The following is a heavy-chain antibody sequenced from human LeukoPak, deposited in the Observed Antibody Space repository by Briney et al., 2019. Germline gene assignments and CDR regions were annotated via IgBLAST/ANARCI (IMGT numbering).Heavy chain of an antibody. CDR2: MNPNSGNT. CDR1: GYTFTSYD. CDR3: AREGYSSSSPFDY. Sequence: ASVKVSCKASGYTFTSYDINWVRQATGQGLEWMGWMNPNSGNTGYAQKFQGRVTITADKSTSTAYMELSSLRSEDTAVYYCAREGYSSSSPFDYWGQGTLVTVSS. D-gene: IGHD6-6*01. V-gene: IGHV1-8*01. J-gene: IGHJ4*02.